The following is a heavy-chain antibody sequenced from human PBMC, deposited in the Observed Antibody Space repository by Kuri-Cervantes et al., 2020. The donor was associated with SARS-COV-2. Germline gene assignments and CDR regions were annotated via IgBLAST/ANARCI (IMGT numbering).Heavy chain of an antibody. CDR2: VYSSDART. CDR3: AKVGLAQNDFWRGYYTG. J-gene: IGHJ4*02. Sequence: GESLKISCAAAGFSFSNYAMSWVRQAPGRGLEWVAVVYSSDARTYYADSAKGRFSISRDNSKNTVYLQMNSLRVEDTAVYYCAKVGLAQNDFWRGYYTGWGQGTLVTVSS. V-gene: IGHV3-23*05. D-gene: IGHD3-3*01. CDR1: GFSFSNYA.